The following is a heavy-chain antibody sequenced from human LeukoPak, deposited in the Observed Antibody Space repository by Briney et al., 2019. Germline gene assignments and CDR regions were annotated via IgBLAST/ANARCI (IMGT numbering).Heavy chain of an antibody. V-gene: IGHV1-69*13. D-gene: IGHD5-12*01. CDR3: ARDKYSGYDLYFDY. J-gene: IGHJ4*02. CDR2: IIPIFGTA. Sequence: ASVKVSCKASGGTFTSNAISWVGQAPGQGLEWMGGIIPIFGTANYAQKFQGRVTITADESTSTAYMELSSLRSEDRAVYYCARDKYSGYDLYFDYWGQGTLVTVSS. CDR1: GGTFTSNA.